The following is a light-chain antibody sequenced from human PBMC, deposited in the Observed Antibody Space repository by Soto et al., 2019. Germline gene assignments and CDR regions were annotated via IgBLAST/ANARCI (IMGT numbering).Light chain of an antibody. CDR3: QQYGSSPRT. CDR1: QSVDSRY. J-gene: IGKJ2*01. CDR2: AAS. V-gene: IGKV3-20*01. Sequence: EVVLTQSPGTLSLSPGERATLSCRASQSVDSRYLAWYQQKPDQAPRLLIYAASSRATGIPDRFSGSGSGTDFTLTISRLEPEDFAVYYCQQYGSSPRTFGQGTKLDMK.